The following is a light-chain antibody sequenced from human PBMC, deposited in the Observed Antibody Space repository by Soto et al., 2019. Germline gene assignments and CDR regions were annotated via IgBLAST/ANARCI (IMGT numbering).Light chain of an antibody. Sequence: QAVVTQPPSASGTPGQWVTISCSGSSSNIGSNYVCWYQQLPGTAPKLLIYGNYQRPSGVPDRFSGSKSGTSASLAISGLRSEDEAHYYCAAWDDRLRGVVFGGGTKVTVL. J-gene: IGLJ2*01. CDR1: SSNIGSNY. CDR2: GNY. V-gene: IGLV1-47*01. CDR3: AAWDDRLRGVV.